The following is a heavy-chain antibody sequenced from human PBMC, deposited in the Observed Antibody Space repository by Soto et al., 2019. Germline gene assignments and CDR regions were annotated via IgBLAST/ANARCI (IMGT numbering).Heavy chain of an antibody. CDR3: ARDRPEGYYCGSGSWGIDY. CDR2: ISSSSSYT. D-gene: IGHD3-10*01. Sequence: QVQLVESGGGLVKPGGSLRLSCAASGFTFSDYYMSWIRQAPGKGLEWVSYISSSSSYTNYADSVKGRFTISRDKAKNSLYLQMKSLRAEDTAVYYCARDRPEGYYCGSGSWGIDYWGQGTLVTVSS. V-gene: IGHV3-11*05. J-gene: IGHJ4*02. CDR1: GFTFSDYY.